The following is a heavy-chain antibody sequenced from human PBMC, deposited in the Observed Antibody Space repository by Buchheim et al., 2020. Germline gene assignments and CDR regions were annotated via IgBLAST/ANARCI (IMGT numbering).Heavy chain of an antibody. V-gene: IGHV3-23*01. CDR2: ISSSGGST. D-gene: IGHD3-3*01. Sequence: EVQLLESGGGFVQPGGSLRLPCAASGFSFSSYAMTWVRQAPGKGLEWVSTISSSGGSTYYADSVKGRFTVSKDSTKTTLYLQMNSLRTEDTVIYYCATGGLRVDYWGQGT. CDR1: GFSFSSYA. J-gene: IGHJ4*02. CDR3: ATGGLRVDY.